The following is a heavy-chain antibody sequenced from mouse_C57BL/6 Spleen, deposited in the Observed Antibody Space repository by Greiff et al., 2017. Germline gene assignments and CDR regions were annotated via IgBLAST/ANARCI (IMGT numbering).Heavy chain of an antibody. CDR3: AREGGTGAMDY. Sequence: EVKVEESGPGLVKPSQSLSLTCSVTGYSITSGYYWNWIRQFPGNKLEWMGYISYDGSNNYNPSLKNRISITRDTSKNQFFLKLNSVTTEDTATYYCAREGGTGAMDYWGQGTSVTVSS. J-gene: IGHJ4*01. CDR1: GYSITSGYY. CDR2: ISYDGSN. V-gene: IGHV3-6*01. D-gene: IGHD4-1*01.